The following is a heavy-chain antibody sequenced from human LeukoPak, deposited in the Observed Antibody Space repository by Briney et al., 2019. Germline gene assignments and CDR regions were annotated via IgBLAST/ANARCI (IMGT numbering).Heavy chain of an antibody. Sequence: GSLRLSCAASGFTFSSYAMHWIRQPPGKGLEWIGSIYYSGSTYYNPSLKSRVTISVDTSKNQFSLKLSSVTAADTAVYYCARLPEDYYDSSTPRWGQGTLVTVSS. CDR1: GFTFSSYA. CDR3: ARLPEDYYDSSTPR. J-gene: IGHJ4*02. CDR2: IYYSGST. D-gene: IGHD3-22*01. V-gene: IGHV4-39*01.